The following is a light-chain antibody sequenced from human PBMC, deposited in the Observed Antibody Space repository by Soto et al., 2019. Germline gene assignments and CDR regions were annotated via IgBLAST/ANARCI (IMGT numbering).Light chain of an antibody. CDR3: CSYAGSSTPVV. J-gene: IGLJ2*01. V-gene: IGLV2-23*01. CDR2: EGS. Sequence: QSALTQPASVSGSPGQSITISCNGTSSDVGSYNLVSWYQQHPGKAPKLMIYEGSKRPSGVSNRFSGSKSGNTASLTISGLPAEDEADYYCCSYAGSSTPVVFGGGPKLTVL. CDR1: SSDVGSYNL.